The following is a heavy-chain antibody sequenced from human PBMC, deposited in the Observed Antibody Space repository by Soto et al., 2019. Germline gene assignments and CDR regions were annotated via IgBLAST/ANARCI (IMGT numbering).Heavy chain of an antibody. CDR3: ATRGNYYATSALAY. Sequence: QVQLVQSVAEVKKPGSSVKVSCKASGDSFSSYAISWGRQAPGHGLEWMGRIIPIFGTPNYAQRAEGRVTLTADESTSTAKMQRSSLRSDDKAVYYCATRGNYYATSALAYSGQATVVTASS. V-gene: IGHV1-69*01. CDR1: GDSFSSYA. D-gene: IGHD3-10*01. CDR2: IIPIFGTP. J-gene: IGHJ4*02.